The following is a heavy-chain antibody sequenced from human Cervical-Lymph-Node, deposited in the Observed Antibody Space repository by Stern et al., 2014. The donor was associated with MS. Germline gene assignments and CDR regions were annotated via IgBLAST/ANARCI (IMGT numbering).Heavy chain of an antibody. Sequence: QVQLVESGAEVKKPGSSVKVSCKASGGTFSSYGISWVRQAPGQGLEWMGGIIPILGTAMYAQRFQGRATITADKSTSTTYMELSSLRSEDTAVYYCASWKGYYDSGAMRVGDAFDIWGQGTMVTVSS. D-gene: IGHD3-22*01. CDR3: ASWKGYYDSGAMRVGDAFDI. CDR2: IIPILGTA. CDR1: GGTFSSYG. J-gene: IGHJ3*02. V-gene: IGHV1-69*06.